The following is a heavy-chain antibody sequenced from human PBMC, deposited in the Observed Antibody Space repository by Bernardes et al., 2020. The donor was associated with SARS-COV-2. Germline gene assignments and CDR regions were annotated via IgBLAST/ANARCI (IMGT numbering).Heavy chain of an antibody. Sequence: GGSLRLSCAASGFTFDDYAMHWVRQAPGKGLEWVSGISWNSGSIGYADSVKGRFTISRDNSKNTLYLQMNSLRAEDTAVYYCARDLLVGATSYGMDVWGQGTTVTVSS. J-gene: IGHJ6*02. CDR1: GFTFDDYA. CDR3: ARDLLVGATSYGMDV. V-gene: IGHV3-9*01. CDR2: ISWNSGSI. D-gene: IGHD1-26*01.